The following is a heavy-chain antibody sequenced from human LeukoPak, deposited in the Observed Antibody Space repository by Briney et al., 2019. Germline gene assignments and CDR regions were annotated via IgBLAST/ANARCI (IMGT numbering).Heavy chain of an antibody. CDR1: ASSISTDYY. CDR3: ARHLYSIFGVITPDY. CDR2: IFHTGTT. Sequence: SETLSLTCDVSASSISTDYYWGWIRQPPGEGLEWIGAIFHTGTTYYSPSPTLKSPVTISVDTSKNQFSLKLTSVTATDTAVYYCARHLYSIFGVITPDYWGQGTLVTVSS. V-gene: IGHV4-38-2*01. J-gene: IGHJ4*02. D-gene: IGHD3-3*01.